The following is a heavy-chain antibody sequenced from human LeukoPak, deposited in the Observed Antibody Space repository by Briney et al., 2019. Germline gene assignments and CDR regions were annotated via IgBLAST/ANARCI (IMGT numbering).Heavy chain of an antibody. CDR3: ARDPQYYDSSGYHYYMDV. J-gene: IGHJ6*03. D-gene: IGHD3-22*01. V-gene: IGHV1-46*01. CDR2: INPSGGGT. CDR1: GYTFTSYY. Sequence: ASVKVSCKASGYTFTSYYMHWVRQAPGQGLEWVAVINPSGGGTSYAQKFQGRVTVTRDTSTTTVYMELSSLRSEDTAAYFCARDPQYYDSSGYHYYMDVWGRGTTVTVTS.